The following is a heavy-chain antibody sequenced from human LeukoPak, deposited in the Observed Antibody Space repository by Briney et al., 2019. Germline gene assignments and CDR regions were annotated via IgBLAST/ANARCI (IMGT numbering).Heavy chain of an antibody. V-gene: IGHV4-59*01. D-gene: IGHD2-15*01. J-gene: IGHJ4*02. CDR3: AREAADPLFDY. CDR1: GGSISSYY. CDR2: IYYSGST. Sequence: SETLSLTCTVSGGSISSYYWSWIRQPPGKGLEWIGYIYYSGSTNYNPSLKSRVTIPVDTSKNQFSLKLSPVTAADTAVYYCAREAADPLFDYWGQGTLVTVSS.